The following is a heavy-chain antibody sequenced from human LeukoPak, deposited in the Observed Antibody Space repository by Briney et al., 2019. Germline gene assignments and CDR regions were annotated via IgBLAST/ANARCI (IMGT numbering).Heavy chain of an antibody. CDR1: GFIFCGYA. CDR2: ISYDGGKT. D-gene: IGHD3-3*01. J-gene: IGHJ4*02. CDR3: ARGFNDFWSGSQLEY. Sequence: GGSLRLSCAASGFIFCGYAMHWVRQAPGKGLQWLAVISYDGGKTYYADSVEGRFTISRDNSKSTVYLEINSLRSEDTAIYYCARGFNDFWSGSQLEYWGQGTLVTVSS. V-gene: IGHV3-30-3*01.